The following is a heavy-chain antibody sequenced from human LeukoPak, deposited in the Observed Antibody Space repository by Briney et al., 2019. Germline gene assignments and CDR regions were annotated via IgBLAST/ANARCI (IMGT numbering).Heavy chain of an antibody. CDR1: GFTFSRYA. Sequence: GGSLRLSCVTSGFTFSRYAMQWVRQAPGKGLDWVAVVSDDGNIKYYAESVKGRFTISRDSSKNTVYLQMNSLRGDDTALYYCARGRSSGYELDYWGQGTLVTVSS. J-gene: IGHJ4*02. V-gene: IGHV3-30*04. D-gene: IGHD5-12*01. CDR2: VSDDGNIK. CDR3: ARGRSSGYELDY.